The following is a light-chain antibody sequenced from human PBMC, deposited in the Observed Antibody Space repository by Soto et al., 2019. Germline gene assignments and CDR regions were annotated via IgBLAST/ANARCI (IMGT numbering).Light chain of an antibody. J-gene: IGLJ1*01. CDR2: GNS. CDR3: QSYDSSLSVYV. CDR1: SSNIGAGYD. Sequence: QSVLTQPPSVSGAPGQRVTIYCTGSSSNIGAGYDVHWYQQLPRTAPKLLIYGNSNRPSGVPDRFSGSKSGTSASLAITGLQAEDEADYYCQSYDSSLSVYVFGTGTKLTVL. V-gene: IGLV1-40*01.